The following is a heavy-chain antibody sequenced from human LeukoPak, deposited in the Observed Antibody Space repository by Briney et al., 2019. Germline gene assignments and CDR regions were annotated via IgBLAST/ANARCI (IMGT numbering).Heavy chain of an antibody. Sequence: AGGSLRLSCAASGFTFSKYGMNWVRQASGKGLEWVSGIGVGGTTYYADSVKGRFTISRDTSKNTLYLQMNSLRAEDTAVYYCAKAQGYYDCWGQGTLVTVSS. CDR3: AKAQGYYDC. CDR1: GFTFSKYG. V-gene: IGHV3-23*01. J-gene: IGHJ4*02. CDR2: IGVGGTT. D-gene: IGHD3-22*01.